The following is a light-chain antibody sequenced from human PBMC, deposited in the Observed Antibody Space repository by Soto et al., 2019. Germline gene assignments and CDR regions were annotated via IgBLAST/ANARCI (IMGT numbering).Light chain of an antibody. J-gene: IGKJ2*01. CDR1: QSVSSSY. CDR3: QQYRSLYT. Sequence: EIVLTQSPGTLSLSPGERATLSCRASQSVSSSYLAWYQQKPGQAPRLLIYGASSRATGIPDRFSGSGSGTAFTLTIRRLEPEDVAVYYCQQYRSLYTFGKGTKLDI. CDR2: GAS. V-gene: IGKV3-20*01.